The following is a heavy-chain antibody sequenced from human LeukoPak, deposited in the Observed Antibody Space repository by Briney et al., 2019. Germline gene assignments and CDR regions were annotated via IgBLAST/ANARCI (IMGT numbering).Heavy chain of an antibody. CDR1: GYTFTSFG. J-gene: IGHJ4*02. CDR3: ARERVSDFWSGYYRLYYFDY. Sequence: ASVKVSCKASGYTFTSFGISWVRQAPGQGLEWMGWISAYNGNTNYAQKLQGRVTVTTDTSTSTAYMELRSLRSDDTAVYYCARERVSDFWSGYYRLYYFDYWGQGTLVTVSS. D-gene: IGHD3-3*01. CDR2: ISAYNGNT. V-gene: IGHV1-18*01.